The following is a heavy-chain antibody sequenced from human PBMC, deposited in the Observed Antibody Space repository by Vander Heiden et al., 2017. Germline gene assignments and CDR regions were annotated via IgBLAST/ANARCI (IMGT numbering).Heavy chain of an antibody. J-gene: IGHJ5*02. CDR3: ARGSSYYDSSGYYKTPNNWFDP. Sequence: QVQLQQWGAGLLKPSETLSLTCAVYGGSFSGYYWSWIRQPPGKGLEWIGEINHSGSTNYNPSLKGRVTISVDTSKNQFSLKLSSVTAADTAVYYCARGSSYYDSSGYYKTPNNWFDPWCQGTLVTVSS. CDR2: INHSGST. V-gene: IGHV4-34*01. D-gene: IGHD3-22*01. CDR1: GGSFSGYY.